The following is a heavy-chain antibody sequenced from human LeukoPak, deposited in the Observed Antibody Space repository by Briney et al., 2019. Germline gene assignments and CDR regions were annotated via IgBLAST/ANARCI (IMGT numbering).Heavy chain of an antibody. J-gene: IGHJ3*02. CDR1: GASISSGSYS. V-gene: IGHV4-30-2*01. D-gene: IGHD3/OR15-3a*01. Sequence: PSETLSLTCAVSGASISSGSYSWSWIRQPPGKGLEWIGYIYHSGSTYDNPSLSSRVTMSVDRSKNQFSLKLSSVTAADTAVYYCARSGYYTVGTFDIWGQGTMVTVSS. CDR2: IYHSGST. CDR3: ARSGYYTVGTFDI.